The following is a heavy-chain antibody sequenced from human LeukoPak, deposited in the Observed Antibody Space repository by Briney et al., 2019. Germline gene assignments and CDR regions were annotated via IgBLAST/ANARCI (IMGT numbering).Heavy chain of an antibody. D-gene: IGHD5-24*01. CDR3: ARRRDGYNPELDY. Sequence: GGSLILSCAASGFTFSRSAMHWVRQPPGKGLEWMAVISNDGMRKFHADSVKGRFTISRDNSKNTLYLQMDSLTTEDTALYYCARRRDGYNPELDYWGQGTLVTVSS. J-gene: IGHJ4*02. CDR1: GFTFSRSA. CDR2: ISNDGMRK. V-gene: IGHV3-30*04.